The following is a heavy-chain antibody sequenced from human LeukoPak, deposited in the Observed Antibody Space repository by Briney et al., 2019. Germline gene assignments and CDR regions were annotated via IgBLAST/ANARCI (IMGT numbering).Heavy chain of an antibody. V-gene: IGHV4-4*02. D-gene: IGHD3-10*01. J-gene: IGHJ4*02. CDR3: ARDCSGSGSYLYYFDY. Sequence: PSGPLSLTCAVSGGSISSSNWWRWVRQPPGKGLECIGEIYHSGSTNYNPSLKSRVTISVDKSKNQFSLKLSSVTAADTAVYYCARDCSGSGSYLYYFDYWGQGTLVTVSS. CDR1: GGSISSSNW. CDR2: IYHSGST.